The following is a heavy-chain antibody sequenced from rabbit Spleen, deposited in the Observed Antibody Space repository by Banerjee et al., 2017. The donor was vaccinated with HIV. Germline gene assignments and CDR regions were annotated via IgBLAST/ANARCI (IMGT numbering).Heavy chain of an antibody. CDR3: ARDLVAVIGWNFSL. Sequence: QSLEESGGDLVKPGASLTLTCTASGFSFSSSDYMCWVRQAPGKGLEWIACIDTSNGDTDYANWPKGRFTISKTSSTTVTLQMTSLTAADTATYFCARDLVAVIGWNFSLWGPGTLVTVS. V-gene: IGHV1S40*01. CDR2: IDTSNGDT. D-gene: IGHD1-1*01. J-gene: IGHJ4*01. CDR1: GFSFSSSDY.